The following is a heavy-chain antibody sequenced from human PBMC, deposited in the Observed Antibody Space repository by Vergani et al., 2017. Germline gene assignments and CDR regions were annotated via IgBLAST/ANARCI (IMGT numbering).Heavy chain of an antibody. Sequence: QLQLQESGSGLVKPSQTLSLTCAVSGGSISSGGYSWSWIRQPPGKGLEWIGEINHSGSTNYNPSLKSRVTISVDTSKNQFSLKLSSVTAADTAVYYCARGGGVSSSWYVGPQGFNYYYYMDVWGKGTTVTVSS. J-gene: IGHJ6*03. CDR2: INHSGST. CDR1: GGSISSGGYS. CDR3: ARGGGVSSSWYVGPQGFNYYYYMDV. D-gene: IGHD6-13*01. V-gene: IGHV4-30-2*01.